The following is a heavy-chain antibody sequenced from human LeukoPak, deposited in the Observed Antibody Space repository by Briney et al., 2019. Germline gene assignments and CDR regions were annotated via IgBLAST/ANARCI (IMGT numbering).Heavy chain of an antibody. V-gene: IGHV4-34*01. CDR3: ARVYCPNGVCYNSRGWFDP. D-gene: IGHD2-8*01. CDR1: GGSFSGYY. J-gene: IGHJ5*02. Sequence: SETLSLTCAVYGGSFSGYYWSWIRQPPGKGLEWIGEINHSGSTNYNPSLKSRVTISVDTSKNQFSPKLSSVTAADTAVYYCARVYCPNGVCYNSRGWFDPWGQGTLVTVSS. CDR2: INHSGST.